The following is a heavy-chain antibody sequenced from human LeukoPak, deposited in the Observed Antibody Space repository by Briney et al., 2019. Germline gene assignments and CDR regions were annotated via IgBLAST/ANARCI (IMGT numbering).Heavy chain of an antibody. V-gene: IGHV3-30-3*01. CDR3: ARWWATSASIFIDY. CDR2: ISYDGSNK. J-gene: IGHJ4*02. Sequence: GGSLRLSCAASGFTFSSYAMHWVRQAPGKGLEWVAVISYDGSNKYYADSVKGRFTISRDNSKNTLYLQMNSLRAEDTAVYYCARWWATSASIFIDYWGQGTLVTVSS. CDR1: GFTFSSYA. D-gene: IGHD3-3*02.